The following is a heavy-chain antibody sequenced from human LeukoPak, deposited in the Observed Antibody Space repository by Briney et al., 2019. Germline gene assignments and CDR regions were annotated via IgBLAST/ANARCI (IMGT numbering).Heavy chain of an antibody. Sequence: GGSLRLSCAASGFTFSSYWMSWVRQAPGKGLEWVANIKQDGSEKYYVDSVKGRFTISRDNAKNSLYLQMNSLRAEDTAVYYCARPRGYSGYDLGSYWGQGTLVTVSS. V-gene: IGHV3-7*01. J-gene: IGHJ4*02. D-gene: IGHD5-12*01. CDR1: GFTFSSYW. CDR3: ARPRGYSGYDLGSY. CDR2: IKQDGSEK.